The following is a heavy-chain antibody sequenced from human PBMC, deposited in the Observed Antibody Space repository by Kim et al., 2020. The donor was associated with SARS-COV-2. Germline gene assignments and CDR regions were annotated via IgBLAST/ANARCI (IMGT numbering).Heavy chain of an antibody. CDR1: GDSISSSTYY. Sequence: SETLSLTCTVSGDSISSSTYYWGWIRQPPGQGLEWIGTIYYTGSTYYNPSLKSRVTISADMSNNQFSLKLSSVTAADTALYYCARLGPNWDKPMDFWGQG. D-gene: IGHD7-27*01. J-gene: IGHJ4*02. CDR3: ARLGPNWDKPMDF. CDR2: IYYTGST. V-gene: IGHV4-39*01.